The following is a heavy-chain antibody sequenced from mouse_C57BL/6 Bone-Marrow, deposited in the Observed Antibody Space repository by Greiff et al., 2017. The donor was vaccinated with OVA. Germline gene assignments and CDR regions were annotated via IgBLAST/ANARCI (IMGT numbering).Heavy chain of an antibody. D-gene: IGHD2-5*01. CDR3: ARGGRSNQPFAY. J-gene: IGHJ3*01. Sequence: EVQLQQSGPGLVKPSQSLSLTCSVTGYSITSGYYWNWIRQFPGNKLEWMGYISYDGSNNYNPSLKNRISITRDTSKNQFFLKLNSVTTEDTATYYCARGGRSNQPFAYWGQGTLVTVSA. V-gene: IGHV3-6*01. CDR2: ISYDGSN. CDR1: GYSITSGYY.